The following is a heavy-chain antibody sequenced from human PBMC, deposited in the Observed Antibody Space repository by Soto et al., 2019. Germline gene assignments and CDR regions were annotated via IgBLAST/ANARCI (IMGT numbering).Heavy chain of an antibody. J-gene: IGHJ4*02. V-gene: IGHV2-70*01. Sequence: SGPTLVNPTQTLTLTFTFSGFSLITSGMCVSWIRQPPAKALEWLALIDWDDDKYYSTSLKTRLTISKDTSKNQVVLTMTNMDPVDTATYYCARNPYDYDSSGYFDYWGQGTLVTVSS. D-gene: IGHD3-22*01. CDR3: ARNPYDYDSSGYFDY. CDR2: IDWDDDK. CDR1: GFSLITSGMC.